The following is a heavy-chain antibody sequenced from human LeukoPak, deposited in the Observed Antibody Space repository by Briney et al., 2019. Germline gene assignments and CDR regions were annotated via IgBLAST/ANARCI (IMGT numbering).Heavy chain of an antibody. CDR2: FSAYNGNT. V-gene: IGHV1-18*01. D-gene: IGHD6-19*01. CDR1: GYTFTIYG. Sequence: GASVKVSCKASGYTFTIYGISWVRQAPGQGLEWMGWFSAYNGNTNYAQKLQGRVTMTTDTSTSTAYMELRSLRSDDTAVYYCARVIAVAGTAAFDIWGQGTMVTVSS. CDR3: ARVIAVAGTAAFDI. J-gene: IGHJ3*02.